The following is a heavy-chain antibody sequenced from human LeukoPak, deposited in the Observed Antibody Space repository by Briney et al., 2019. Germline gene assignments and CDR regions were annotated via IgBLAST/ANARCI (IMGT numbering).Heavy chain of an antibody. CDR1: GFTVSSNY. D-gene: IGHD3-9*01. CDR2: ISSSSSTI. CDR3: ARVRLGAYWYFDF. J-gene: IGHJ2*01. V-gene: IGHV3-48*04. Sequence: GGSLRLSCAASGFTVSSNYMSWVRQAPGKGLEWVSYISSSSSTIYYADSVKGRFTISRDNAKNSLYLQMNSPRAEDTAVYYCARVRLGAYWYFDFWGRGTLVTVSS.